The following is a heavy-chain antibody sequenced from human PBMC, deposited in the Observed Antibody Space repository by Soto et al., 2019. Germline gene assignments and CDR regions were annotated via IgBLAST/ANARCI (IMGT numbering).Heavy chain of an antibody. J-gene: IGHJ4*02. Sequence: GGSLRLSCAASGFTFSSYGMHWVRQAPGKGLEWVAVIWYDGSNKYYADSVKGRFTISRDNSKNTLYLQMNSLRAEDTAVYYCAREGLDSDFWSGPNALDYWGQGTLVTVSS. CDR2: IWYDGSNK. CDR3: AREGLDSDFWSGPNALDY. V-gene: IGHV3-33*01. CDR1: GFTFSSYG. D-gene: IGHD3-3*01.